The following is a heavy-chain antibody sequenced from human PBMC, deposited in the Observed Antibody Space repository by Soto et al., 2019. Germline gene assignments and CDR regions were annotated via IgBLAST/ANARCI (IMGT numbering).Heavy chain of an antibody. Sequence: SETLSLTCAVYGGSFSGYYWSWIRQPPGKGLEWIGEINHSGSTNYNPSLKSRVTISVDTSKNQFSLKLSSVTAADTAVYYCGRAGHYDFWSVPFQHWGQGTLVTSPQ. CDR3: GRAGHYDFWSVPFQH. D-gene: IGHD3-3*01. CDR1: GGSFSGYY. V-gene: IGHV4-34*01. J-gene: IGHJ1*01. CDR2: INHSGST.